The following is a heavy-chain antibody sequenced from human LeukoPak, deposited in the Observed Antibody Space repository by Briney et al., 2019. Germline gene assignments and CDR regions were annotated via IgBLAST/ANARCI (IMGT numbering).Heavy chain of an antibody. Sequence: GGSLRLSCAASGFTFSSYGMHWVRQAPGKGLEWVAVISYDGSNKYYADSVKGRFTISRDNSTNTLYLRMNSLRDEDTAVYYCAQAWRWLQLNYWGQGTLVTVSS. CDR2: ISYDGSNK. CDR3: AQAWRWLQLNY. V-gene: IGHV3-30*18. J-gene: IGHJ4*02. CDR1: GFTFSSYG. D-gene: IGHD5-24*01.